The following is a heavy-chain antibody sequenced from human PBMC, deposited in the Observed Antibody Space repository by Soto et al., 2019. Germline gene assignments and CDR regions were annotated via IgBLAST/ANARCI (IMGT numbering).Heavy chain of an antibody. D-gene: IGHD3-22*01. CDR2: IIPILGIA. Sequence: ASVKVSCKASGGTFSSYAIIWVRQAPGQGLEWMGGIIPILGIANYAQKFQGRVTITADKSTSTAYMELSSLRSEDTAVYYCARTHSSGYPYYFDYWGQGTLVTVSS. V-gene: IGHV1-69*10. J-gene: IGHJ4*02. CDR3: ARTHSSGYPYYFDY. CDR1: GGTFSSYA.